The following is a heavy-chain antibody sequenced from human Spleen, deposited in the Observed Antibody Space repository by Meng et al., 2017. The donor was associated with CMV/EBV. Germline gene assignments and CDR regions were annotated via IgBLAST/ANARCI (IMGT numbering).Heavy chain of an antibody. CDR2: IYYSGNT. CDR1: GGPINSGYY. Sequence: SETLSLTCTVSGGPINSGYYWTWIRQRPGRGLEWVGYIYYSGNTYYNPSLKSRITWSIDTSMRQFSLQLTSVTAADTALYYCARDWGSSLDYWGQGILVTVSS. D-gene: IGHD6-6*01. V-gene: IGHV4-31*03. CDR3: ARDWGSSLDY. J-gene: IGHJ4*02.